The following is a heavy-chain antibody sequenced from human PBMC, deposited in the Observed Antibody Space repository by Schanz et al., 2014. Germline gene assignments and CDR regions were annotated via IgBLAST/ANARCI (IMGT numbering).Heavy chain of an antibody. J-gene: IGHJ4*02. D-gene: IGHD4-17*01. CDR3: ARPRFDYGEVDY. CDR2: IWNNGVTK. V-gene: IGHV3-33*01. CDR1: GFTLSSYG. Sequence: QVQMVESGGGVVQPGRSLRLSCAASGFTLSSYGMHWVRQAPGKGLEWVAVIWNNGVTKYYADSVRGRFTISRDRFQNTLYLRMSSLRAEDTAVYYCARPRFDYGEVDYWGQGTLVTVSS.